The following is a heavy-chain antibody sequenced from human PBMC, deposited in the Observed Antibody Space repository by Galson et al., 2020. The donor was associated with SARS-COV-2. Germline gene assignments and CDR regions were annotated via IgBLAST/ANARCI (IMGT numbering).Heavy chain of an antibody. V-gene: IGHV3-33*01. CDR3: ARDLLGATYVDY. CDR2: IWYDGSNK. J-gene: IGHJ4*02. D-gene: IGHD1-26*01. Sequence: GGSLRLSCAASGFTFSSYGMHWVRQAPGKGLEWVAVIWYDGSNKYYADSVKGRFTISRDNSKNTLYLQMNSLRAEDTAVYYCARDLLGATYVDYWGQGTLVTVSS. CDR1: GFTFSSYG.